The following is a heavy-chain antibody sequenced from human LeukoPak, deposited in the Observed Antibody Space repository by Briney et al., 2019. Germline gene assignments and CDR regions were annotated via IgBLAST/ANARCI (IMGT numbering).Heavy chain of an antibody. D-gene: IGHD2-2*01. CDR1: GCSIGSISSSSYY. CDR2: IYYSGGT. Sequence: PLETLSLTCTVSGCSIGSISSSSYYWGWIRQPPGKGLEWIGSIYYSGGTYYNPSLKSRVTISVDTSKNQFSLKLTSVTAADTAMYYCARAYCSSTSCFTYYFDDWGQGTLVTVSS. J-gene: IGHJ4*02. V-gene: IGHV4-39*01. CDR3: ARAYCSSTSCFTYYFDD.